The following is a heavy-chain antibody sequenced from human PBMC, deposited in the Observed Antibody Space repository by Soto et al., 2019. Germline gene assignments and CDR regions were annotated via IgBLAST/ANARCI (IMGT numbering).Heavy chain of an antibody. CDR1: GFSVTTTGVG. J-gene: IGHJ4*01. CDR2: IYWDGVE. D-gene: IGHD2-15*01. CDR3: VHSPCTGGTCYLFDY. V-gene: IGHV2-5*02. Sequence: SGPTLVNPTQTLTLTCTVSGFSVTTTGVGVGWIRQSPGKALEWLALIYWDGVERYRPALMSRLTITMDTSKNQVVLTMTNMDPVDTATYFFVHSPCTGGTCYLFDYWGHGTPGTVSS.